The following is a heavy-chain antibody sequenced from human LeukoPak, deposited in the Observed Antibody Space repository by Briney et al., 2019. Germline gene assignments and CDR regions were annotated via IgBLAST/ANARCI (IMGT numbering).Heavy chain of an antibody. CDR1: GYTFTSYY. V-gene: IGHV1-46*01. J-gene: IGHJ3*02. D-gene: IGHD3-22*01. Sequence: GASVKVSCKASGYTFTSYYMHWVRQAPGQGLEWMGIINPSGGSTSYAQKFQGRVTMTRDMSTSTVYMELSSLRSEDTAVYYCARATYYYDSSGYYDAFDIWGQGTMVTVSS. CDR2: INPSGGST. CDR3: ARATYYYDSSGYYDAFDI.